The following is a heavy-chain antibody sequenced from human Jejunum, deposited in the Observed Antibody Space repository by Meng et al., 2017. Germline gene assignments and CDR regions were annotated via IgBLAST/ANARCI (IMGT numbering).Heavy chain of an antibody. CDR3: ARDWGDVRGGFDF. Sequence: QVQLQQSGPGLVKPSQTLSPTCAISGDSVSSNSAALNWIRQSPSRGLEWLGRTYYRSKYYNDYALSVKSRITINPDTSKNQFSLQLNSVTPEDTAIYYCARDWGDVRGGFDFWGQGTLVTVSS. J-gene: IGHJ4*02. D-gene: IGHD3-10*02. V-gene: IGHV6-1*01. CDR2: TYYRSKYYN. CDR1: GDSVSSNSAA.